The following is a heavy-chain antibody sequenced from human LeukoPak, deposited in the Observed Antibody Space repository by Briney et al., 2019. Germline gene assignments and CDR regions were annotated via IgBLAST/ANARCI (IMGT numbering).Heavy chain of an antibody. D-gene: IGHD2/OR15-2a*01. CDR1: GFTFDDYG. CDR2: IVRNGGGT. Sequence: PGGSLRLSCVASGFTFDDYGMSWVRQVPGKGLEWVSGIVRNGGGTGYADSVKGRFTISRDNAKKSLYLQMNNLRAEDTAVYYCARNRFYSMDVWGQGTTVTVSS. J-gene: IGHJ6*02. V-gene: IGHV3-20*04. CDR3: ARNRFYSMDV.